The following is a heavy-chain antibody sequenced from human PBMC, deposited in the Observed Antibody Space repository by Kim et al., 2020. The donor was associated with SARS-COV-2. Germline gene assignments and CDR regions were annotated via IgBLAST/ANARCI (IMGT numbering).Heavy chain of an antibody. Sequence: SETLSLTCTVSGGSVSSGSYYWSWIRQPPGKGLEWIGYIYYSGSTNYNPSLKSRVTISVDTSKNQFSLKLSSVTAADTAVYYCARDRLRFLEWAFNYYGMDVWGQGTTVTVSS. CDR3: ARDRLRFLEWAFNYYGMDV. CDR1: GGSVSSGSYY. CDR2: IYYSGST. D-gene: IGHD3-3*01. V-gene: IGHV4-61*01. J-gene: IGHJ6*02.